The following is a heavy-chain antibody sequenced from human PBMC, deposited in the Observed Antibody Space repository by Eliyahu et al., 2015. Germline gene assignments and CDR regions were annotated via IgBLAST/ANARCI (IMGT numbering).Heavy chain of an antibody. CDR2: MSDRGNP. CDR1: GDSISGSY. V-gene: IGHV4-59*01. Sequence: QMQLHESGPGLVKPSETLSLTCTVSGDSISGSYWXWXRQPPGQGLEWLGYMSDRGNPNYNPSLESRLTMSIDASRSQFSLRLTSVTAADTAVYYCARMDLVVVPSTPPVYYFYGLSVWGRGTTVTVSS. J-gene: IGHJ6*02. D-gene: IGHD2-2*03. CDR3: ARMDLVVVPSTPPVYYFYGLSV.